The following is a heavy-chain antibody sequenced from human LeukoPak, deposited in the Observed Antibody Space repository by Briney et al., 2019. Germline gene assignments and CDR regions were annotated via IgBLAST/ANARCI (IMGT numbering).Heavy chain of an antibody. D-gene: IGHD3-22*01. Sequence: GRSLRLSCAASGFTFDDYTMHWVRQAPGKGLEWVSLISWDGGSTHYADSVKGRFTISRDNSKNSLYLQMNSLRTEDTALYYCAKGIRGYYYDSSGYLDYWGQGTLVTVSS. CDR3: AKGIRGYYYDSSGYLDY. CDR2: ISWDGGST. V-gene: IGHV3-43*01. J-gene: IGHJ4*02. CDR1: GFTFDDYT.